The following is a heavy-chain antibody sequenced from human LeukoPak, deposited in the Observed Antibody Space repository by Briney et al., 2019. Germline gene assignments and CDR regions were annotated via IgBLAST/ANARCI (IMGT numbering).Heavy chain of an antibody. CDR1: GFTFRSYG. Sequence: GGSLRLSCAASGFTFRSYGMHWVRQAPGKGLVWVSRINSDGSSTSYADSVKGRFTISRDNAKNTLYLQMNSLRAEDSAVYYCGRAHYSGNSGSFDIWGQGTMVTVSS. CDR3: GRAHYSGNSGSFDI. CDR2: INSDGSST. D-gene: IGHD4-23*01. J-gene: IGHJ3*02. V-gene: IGHV3-74*01.